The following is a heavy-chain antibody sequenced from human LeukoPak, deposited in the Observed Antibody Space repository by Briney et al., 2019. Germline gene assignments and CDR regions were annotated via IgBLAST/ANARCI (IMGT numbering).Heavy chain of an antibody. CDR2: ISGSGGST. CDR1: GFTFSSYS. Sequence: GGSLRLSCAASGFTFSSYSMDWVRQAPGKGLEWVSAISGSGGSTYYADSVKGRFTISRDNSKNTLYLQMNSLRAEDTAVYYCAKKGYYDGSGYYMYYFDHWGQGTLVTVSS. D-gene: IGHD3-22*01. J-gene: IGHJ4*02. CDR3: AKKGYYDGSGYYMYYFDH. V-gene: IGHV3-23*01.